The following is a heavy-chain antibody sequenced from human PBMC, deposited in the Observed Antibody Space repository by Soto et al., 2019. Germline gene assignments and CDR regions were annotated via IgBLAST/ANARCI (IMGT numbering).Heavy chain of an antibody. Sequence: QVQLVQSGAEVKKPGSSVKVSCKASGGTFSSYAINWVRQAPGQGLEWMGGIIPIFGTADYAQKFQGRVTIXXDESTSTDYMELGSLRSEDTPVYYCASRLTGSPNYYSGMDVWGQGTTVTVSS. D-gene: IGHD7-27*01. J-gene: IGHJ6*02. CDR1: GGTFSSYA. CDR2: IIPIFGTA. V-gene: IGHV1-69*05. CDR3: ASRLTGSPNYYSGMDV.